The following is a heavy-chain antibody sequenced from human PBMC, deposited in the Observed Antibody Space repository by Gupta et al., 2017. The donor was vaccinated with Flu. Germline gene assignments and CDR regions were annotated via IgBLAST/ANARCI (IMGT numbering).Heavy chain of an antibody. CDR2: IYPGDSDT. CDR3: ARRHTQSWAAVDY. Sequence: RQMPGKGLEWMGMIYPGDSDTRYSPSFEGQVTISADKSISSAYLQWSSLKPSDTAIYYCARRHTQSWAAVDYWGQGTLVTVSS. J-gene: IGHJ4*02. V-gene: IGHV5-51*01. D-gene: IGHD6-13*01.